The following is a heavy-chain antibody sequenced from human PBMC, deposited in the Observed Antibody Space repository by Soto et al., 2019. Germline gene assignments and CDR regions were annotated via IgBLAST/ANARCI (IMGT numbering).Heavy chain of an antibody. J-gene: IGHJ4*02. V-gene: IGHV3-23*01. Sequence: GGSLRLSCAASGFTFSSYAMSWVHQAPGKGLEWVSAISGSGGSTYYADSVKGRFTISRDNSKNTLYLQMNSLRAEDTAVYYCAKDLIMRPYYFDYWGQGTLVTVSS. CDR1: GFTFSSYA. CDR3: AKDLIMRPYYFDY. CDR2: ISGSGGST. D-gene: IGHD2-8*01.